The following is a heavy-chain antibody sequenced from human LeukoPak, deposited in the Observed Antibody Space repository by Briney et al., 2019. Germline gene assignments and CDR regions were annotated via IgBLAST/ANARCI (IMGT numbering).Heavy chain of an antibody. CDR1: GGSISSGGYY. Sequence: SETLSLTCTVSGGSISSGGYYWSWIRQHPGKGLEWIGYIYYSGSTYYNPSLKSRVTISVDTSKNQFSLKLSSVTAAGTAVYYCASYDFWSGYSYYWGQGTLVTVSS. CDR2: IYYSGST. CDR3: ASYDFWSGYSYY. V-gene: IGHV4-30-4*08. J-gene: IGHJ4*02. D-gene: IGHD3-3*01.